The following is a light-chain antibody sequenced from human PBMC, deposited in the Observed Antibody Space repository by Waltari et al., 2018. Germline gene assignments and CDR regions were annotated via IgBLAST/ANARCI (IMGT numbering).Light chain of an antibody. CDR1: SSDVGGYNY. J-gene: IGLJ3*02. V-gene: IGLV2-14*01. CDR2: DVS. CDR3: SSYTSSSTWV. Sequence: QSALTQPASVSGSPGQSITISCTGTSSDVGGYNYVSWYQQHPGKAPKLMIYDVSNRPSGVSNRFSGSKSGHTASLTISGLQAEDEAGYYCSSYTSSSTWVFGGGTKLTVL.